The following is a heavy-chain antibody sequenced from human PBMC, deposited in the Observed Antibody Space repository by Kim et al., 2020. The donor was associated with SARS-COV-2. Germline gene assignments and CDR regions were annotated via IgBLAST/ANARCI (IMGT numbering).Heavy chain of an antibody. CDR2: WYN. D-gene: IGHD2-8*01. Sequence: WYNDYAVSVKSRITINPDTSKNQFSLQLNSVTPEDTAVYYCARSKYGFDYWGQGTLVTVSS. CDR3: ARSKYGFDY. V-gene: IGHV6-1*01. J-gene: IGHJ4*02.